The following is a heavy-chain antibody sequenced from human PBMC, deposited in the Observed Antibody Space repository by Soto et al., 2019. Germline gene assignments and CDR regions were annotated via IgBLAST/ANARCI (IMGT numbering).Heavy chain of an antibody. CDR3: AKDSEFYCISTSCYSPYAPDY. J-gene: IGHJ4*02. CDR1: GFTFSSYG. D-gene: IGHD2-2*01. Sequence: GGSLRLSCAASGFTFSSYGMHWVRQAPGKGLEWVAVISYDGSNKYYADSVKGRFTISRDNSKNTLYLQMNSLRAEDTAVYYCAKDSEFYCISTSCYSPYAPDYWGQGTLVTVSS. CDR2: ISYDGSNK. V-gene: IGHV3-30*18.